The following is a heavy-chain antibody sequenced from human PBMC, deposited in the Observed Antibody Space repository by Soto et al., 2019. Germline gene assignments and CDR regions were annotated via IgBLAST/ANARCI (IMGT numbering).Heavy chain of an antibody. Sequence: GGSLRLSCAASGFTFSSYAMHWVRQAPGKGLEWVAVISYDGSNKYYADSVKGRFTISRDNSKNTLYLQMNSLRAEDTAVYYCARVNYASQYYYYGMDVWGQGTTVTVSS. CDR2: ISYDGSNK. CDR1: GFTFSSYA. V-gene: IGHV3-30-3*01. J-gene: IGHJ6*02. CDR3: ARVNYASQYYYYGMDV. D-gene: IGHD4-4*01.